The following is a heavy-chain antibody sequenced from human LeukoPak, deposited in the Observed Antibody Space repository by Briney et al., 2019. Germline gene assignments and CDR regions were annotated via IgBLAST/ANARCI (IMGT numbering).Heavy chain of an antibody. Sequence: GGSLRLSCAASGFTFSSYAMSWVRQAPGKGLEWVSAISGSGGSTHYADSVKGRFTISRDNSKNTLYLQMNSLRAEDTAVYYCASQLRGAYYYYYGMDVWGQGATATVSS. J-gene: IGHJ6*02. CDR3: ASQLRGAYYYYYGMDV. V-gene: IGHV3-23*01. CDR1: GFTFSSYA. CDR2: ISGSGGST. D-gene: IGHD2-2*01.